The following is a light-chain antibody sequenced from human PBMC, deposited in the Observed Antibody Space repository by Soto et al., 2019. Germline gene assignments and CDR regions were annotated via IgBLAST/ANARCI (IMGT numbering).Light chain of an antibody. CDR2: DAS. Sequence: EVVLTQSPATLSLSPGERATLSCRASQSIYNYVAWYQQKPGQAPRLLIYDASNRATGIPARFSGSGSGTDFTLTISSLEPEDFAVYHRQQRGDWPRLTFGGGTKVDIK. CDR3: QQRGDWPRLT. V-gene: IGKV3-11*01. J-gene: IGKJ4*01. CDR1: QSIYNY.